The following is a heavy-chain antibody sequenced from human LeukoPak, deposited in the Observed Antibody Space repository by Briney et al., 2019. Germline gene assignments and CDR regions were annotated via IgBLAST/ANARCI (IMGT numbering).Heavy chain of an antibody. D-gene: IGHD4-11*01. V-gene: IGHV3-33*06. Sequence: GRCLRLSCAASGFTYSDYSMNWVRQAPGQGLGWVAVIWSDATEQYYADAVKGRFTISRDNSRKTVYLQMNSLRGEDTAVYYCAKDAQRGFDYSNSLEYWGQGILVTVSP. CDR3: AKDAQRGFDYSNSLEY. CDR2: IWSDATEQ. J-gene: IGHJ4*02. CDR1: GFTYSDYS.